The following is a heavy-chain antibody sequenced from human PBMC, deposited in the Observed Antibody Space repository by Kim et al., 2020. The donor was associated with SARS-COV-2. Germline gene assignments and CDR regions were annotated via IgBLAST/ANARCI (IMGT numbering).Heavy chain of an antibody. CDR1: GGSISTYY. CDR3: ARGAYSSGWYDWFDH. V-gene: IGHV4-4*07. J-gene: IGHJ5*02. D-gene: IGHD6-19*01. Sequence: SETLSHTCTVSGGSISTYYWNWIRQPAGKGLEWIGHIEVSGTTKYNPSVKSRVTMSLDTSKNQVSLKLNSVTAADTAVYYCARGAYSSGWYDWFDHWGQG. CDR2: IEVSGTT.